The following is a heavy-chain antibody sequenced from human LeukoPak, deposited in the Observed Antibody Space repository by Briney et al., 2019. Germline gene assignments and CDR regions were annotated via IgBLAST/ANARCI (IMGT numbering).Heavy chain of an antibody. V-gene: IGHV3-21*01. D-gene: IGHD6-19*01. Sequence: GGSLRLSCAASGFTLSSYSMNWVRQAPGKGLEWVSSISSSSSYIYYADSVKGRFTISRDNAKNSLYLQMNSLRAEDTAVYYCARELAVAGGLDYWGQGTLVTVSS. CDR1: GFTLSSYS. CDR3: ARELAVAGGLDY. CDR2: ISSSSSYI. J-gene: IGHJ4*02.